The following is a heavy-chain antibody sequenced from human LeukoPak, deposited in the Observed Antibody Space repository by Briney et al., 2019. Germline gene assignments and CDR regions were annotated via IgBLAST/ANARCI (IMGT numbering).Heavy chain of an antibody. CDR3: ARVGGYYPSHWYFDF. CDR1: GYTFTSYG. CDR2: ISAYNGNT. J-gene: IGHJ2*01. V-gene: IGHV1-18*01. Sequence: ASVKVSCKASGYTFTSYGISWVRQAPGQGLEWMGWISAYNGNTNYAQKLQGRVTMTTDTSTSTAYMELRSLRSDDTAVYYCARVGGYYPSHWYFDFWGRGTLVTVSS. D-gene: IGHD3-22*01.